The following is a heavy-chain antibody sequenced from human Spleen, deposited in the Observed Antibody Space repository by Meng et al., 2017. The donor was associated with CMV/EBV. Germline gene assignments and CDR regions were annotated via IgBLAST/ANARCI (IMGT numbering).Heavy chain of an antibody. V-gene: IGHV1-8*03. Sequence: ASVKVSCKASGYTFTSYDINWVRQATGQGLEWMGWMNPNSGNTGYAQKFQGRVTITRNTSISTAYMELRSLRSDDTAVYYCARGLSYYEILTGYYNWFDPWGQGTLVTVSS. CDR2: MNPNSGNT. J-gene: IGHJ5*02. CDR3: ARGLSYYEILTGYYNWFDP. D-gene: IGHD3-9*01. CDR1: GYTFTSYD.